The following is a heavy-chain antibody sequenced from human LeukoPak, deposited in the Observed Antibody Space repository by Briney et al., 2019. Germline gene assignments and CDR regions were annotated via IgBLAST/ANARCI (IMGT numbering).Heavy chain of an antibody. V-gene: IGHV4-59*12. Sequence: PSETLSLTCTVSGGSISSYYWSWIRQPPGKGLEWIGYIYYSGSTNYNPSLKSRVTISVDTSKNQFSLKLSSVTAADTAVYYCARTLRFLEWLSYWGQGTLVTVSS. CDR2: IYYSGST. D-gene: IGHD3-3*01. CDR3: ARTLRFLEWLSY. CDR1: GGSISSYY. J-gene: IGHJ4*02.